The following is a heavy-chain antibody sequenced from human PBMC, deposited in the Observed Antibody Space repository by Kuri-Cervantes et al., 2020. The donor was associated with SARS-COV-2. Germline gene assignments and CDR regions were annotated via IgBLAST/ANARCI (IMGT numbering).Heavy chain of an antibody. CDR2: ITSNGGTT. CDR3: AKDLGKGDTSMVMGGY. CDR1: GFTFSTYA. Sequence: GESLKISCSASGFTFSTYAMYWVRQAPGKGLEYVSAITSNGGTTYYADSLKDRFTISRDNSKNTLYLQMSSLRAEDTAVYYCAKDLGKGDTSMVMGGYWGQGTLVTV. J-gene: IGHJ4*02. V-gene: IGHV3-64D*09. D-gene: IGHD5-18*01.